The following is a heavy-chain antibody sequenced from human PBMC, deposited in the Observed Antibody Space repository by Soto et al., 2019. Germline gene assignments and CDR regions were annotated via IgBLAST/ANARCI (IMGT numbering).Heavy chain of an antibody. D-gene: IGHD2-15*01. V-gene: IGHV3-30-3*01. CDR3: ASMNIVVVVAATPVGSWFDP. CDR1: EFTFSSYA. Sequence: GGSLRLSCAASEFTFSSYAMHWVRQAPGKGLEWVAVISYDGSNKYYADSVKGRFTISRDNSKNTLYLQMNSLRAEDTAVYYCASMNIVVVVAATPVGSWFDPWGQGTLVTVSS. CDR2: ISYDGSNK. J-gene: IGHJ5*02.